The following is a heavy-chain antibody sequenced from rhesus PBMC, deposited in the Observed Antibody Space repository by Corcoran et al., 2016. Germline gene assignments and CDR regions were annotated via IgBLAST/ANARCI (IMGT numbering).Heavy chain of an antibody. CDR2: ISGSGGSP. D-gene: IGHD4-29*01. CDR3: ARFYGLLDY. V-gene: IGHV4-173*01. J-gene: IGHJ4*01. CDR1: GGPISSNY. Sequence: QLQLQESGPGLVKPSETLHLTCAVSGGPISSNYSSWIRPPPGKGLEWIGRISGSGGSPAYNPSLKSRVTISTDTSKEQFSLKMRSVTAADTAVYYCARFYGLLDYWGQGVLVTVSS.